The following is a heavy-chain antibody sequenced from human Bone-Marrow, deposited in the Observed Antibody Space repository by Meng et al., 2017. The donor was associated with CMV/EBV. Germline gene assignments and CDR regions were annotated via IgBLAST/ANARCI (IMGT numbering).Heavy chain of an antibody. Sequence: GESLKISCAASGITFDNAWMSWVRQAPGKGLEWVGRIKSKSDGGTTDYNAPVKDRFTISRDDSKTTLYLQMNSLKTDDTAVYYCTIEPYGGKSFRDWGQGTLATVSS. J-gene: IGHJ4*02. CDR2: IKSKSDGGTT. CDR1: GITFDNAW. CDR3: TIEPYGGKSFRD. V-gene: IGHV3-15*01. D-gene: IGHD4-23*01.